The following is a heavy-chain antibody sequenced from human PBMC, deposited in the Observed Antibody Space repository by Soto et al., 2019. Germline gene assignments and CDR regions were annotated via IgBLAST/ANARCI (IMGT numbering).Heavy chain of an antibody. CDR2: ISHRGST. D-gene: IGHD3-22*01. V-gene: IGHV4-34*01. CDR1: GGTFSGYY. J-gene: IGHJ4*02. CDR3: ARLGLDTSATIDY. Sequence: PSETLSLTCAVYGGTFSGYYWSWIRQPPGKGLEWIGEISHRGSTNYNPSLKSRVTISVDTSKNQFSLNLNSVTAADTAVYYCARLGLDTSATIDYWGQGTLVTVSS.